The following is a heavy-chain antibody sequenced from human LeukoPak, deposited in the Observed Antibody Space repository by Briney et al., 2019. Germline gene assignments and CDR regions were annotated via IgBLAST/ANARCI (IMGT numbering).Heavy chain of an antibody. D-gene: IGHD5-12*01. CDR2: IIPIFGKA. V-gene: IGHV1-69*01. J-gene: IGHJ6*03. CDR1: GGTFSSYA. CDR3: ARDIWESGYAPKGAYYYYMDV. Sequence: SVKVSCKASGGTFSSYAISWVRQAPGQGLEWMGGIIPIFGKANYAQKFQGRVTITADESTSTAYMELSSLRSEDTAVYYCARDIWESGYAPKGAYYYYMDVWGKGTTVTVSS.